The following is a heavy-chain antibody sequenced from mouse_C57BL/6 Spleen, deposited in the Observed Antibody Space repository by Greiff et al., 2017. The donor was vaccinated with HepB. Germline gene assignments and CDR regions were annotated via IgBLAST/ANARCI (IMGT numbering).Heavy chain of an antibody. CDR1: GYTFTSYW. D-gene: IGHD2-12*01. Sequence: QVHVKQPGAELVKPGASVKLSCKASGYTFTSYWMQWVKQRPGQGLEWIGEIDPSDSYTNYNQKFKGKATLTVDTSSSTAYMQLSSLTSEDSAVYYCGAYYMAYWGQGTTLTVSS. CDR2: IDPSDSYT. J-gene: IGHJ2*01. CDR3: GAYYMAY. V-gene: IGHV1-50*01.